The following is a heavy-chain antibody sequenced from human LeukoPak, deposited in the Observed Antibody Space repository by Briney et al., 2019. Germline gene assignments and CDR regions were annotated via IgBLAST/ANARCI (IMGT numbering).Heavy chain of an antibody. V-gene: IGHV4-39*07. CDR3: ARAVKGIAVAGTCFDY. CDR1: GGSISSSSYY. CDR2: IYHSGST. D-gene: IGHD6-19*01. J-gene: IGHJ4*02. Sequence: SETLSLTCTASGGSISSSSYYWGWIRQPPGKGLEWIGEIYHSGSTNYNPSLKSRVTISVDKSKNQFSLKLSSVTAADTAVYYCARAVKGIAVAGTCFDYWGQGTLVTVSS.